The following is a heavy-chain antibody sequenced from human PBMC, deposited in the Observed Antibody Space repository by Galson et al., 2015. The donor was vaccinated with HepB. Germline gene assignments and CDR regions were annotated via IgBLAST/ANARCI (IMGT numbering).Heavy chain of an antibody. D-gene: IGHD2-21*01. Sequence: SLRLSCAASGFSINIYYMNWVRQAPGKGLEWVSVLYSGDNSYYADSVKGRFTISRHDSNNMVYLQLNSLRPDDTAVYYCARGAPSLQAMDVWGQGTTVTVSS. V-gene: IGHV3-53*04. CDR2: LYSGDNS. J-gene: IGHJ6*02. CDR1: GFSINIYY. CDR3: ARGAPSLQAMDV.